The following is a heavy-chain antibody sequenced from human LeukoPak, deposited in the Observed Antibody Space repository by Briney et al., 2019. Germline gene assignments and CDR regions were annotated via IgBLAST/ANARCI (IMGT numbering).Heavy chain of an antibody. V-gene: IGHV1-2*02. J-gene: IGHJ3*02. D-gene: IGHD3-10*01. CDR1: GYTFTGYY. CDR3: ARDAAHGSGSYSSAFDI. Sequence: ASVKVSCKASGYTFTGYYMHWVRQAPGQGLEWMGWINPNSGGTNYAQKVQGRVTMTRDTSISTAYMELSRLRSDDTAVYYCARDAAHGSGSYSSAFDIWGQGTMVTVSS. CDR2: INPNSGGT.